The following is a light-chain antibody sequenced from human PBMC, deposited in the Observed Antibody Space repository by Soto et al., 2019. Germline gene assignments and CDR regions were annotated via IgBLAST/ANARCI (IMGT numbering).Light chain of an antibody. CDR2: GTS. J-gene: IGKJ5*01. CDR3: QLYGISPH. V-gene: IGKV3-20*01. Sequence: ETVLTQSPGTLSLSPGERATLSCRASQSVSSSSLAWYQQRPGQAPRLLIYGTSSRATGIPDRFSGSGSGTDFTLTISRLEPEDFAVYYCQLYGISPHFGQGTRLEIK. CDR1: QSVSSSS.